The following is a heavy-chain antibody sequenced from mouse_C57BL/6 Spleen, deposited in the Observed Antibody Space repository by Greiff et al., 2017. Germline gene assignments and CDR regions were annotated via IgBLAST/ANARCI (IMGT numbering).Heavy chain of an antibody. V-gene: IGHV1-63*01. Sequence: QVQLQQSGAELVRPGTSVKMSCKASGYTFTNYWIGWAKQRPGHGLEWIGDIYPGGGYTNYNEKFKGKATLTADKSSSTAYMQVSSLTSADSANDYGASGDGNYGGFAYWGQGTLVTVSA. CDR1: GYTFTNYW. CDR3: ASGDGNYGGFAY. CDR2: IYPGGGYT. D-gene: IGHD2-1*01. J-gene: IGHJ3*01.